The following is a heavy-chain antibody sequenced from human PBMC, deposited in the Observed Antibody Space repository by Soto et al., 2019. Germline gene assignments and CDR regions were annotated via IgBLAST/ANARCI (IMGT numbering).Heavy chain of an antibody. CDR2: ISYDGSNK. CDR3: ARDPTYYYDSSWAFDL. Sequence: QVQLVESGGGVVQPGRSLRLSCAASGFTFSSYAMHWVRQAPGKGLEWVAVISYDGSNKYYADSVKGRFTISRDNSKNTLYLQMNSLRAEDTAVYYCARDPTYYYDSSWAFDLWGRGTLVTVSS. V-gene: IGHV3-30-3*01. D-gene: IGHD3-22*01. J-gene: IGHJ2*01. CDR1: GFTFSSYA.